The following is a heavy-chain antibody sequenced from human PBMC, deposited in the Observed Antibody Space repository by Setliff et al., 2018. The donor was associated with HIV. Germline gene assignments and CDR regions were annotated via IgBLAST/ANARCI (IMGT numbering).Heavy chain of an antibody. CDR1: GYSVTNYW. CDR3: ARTGSSGWWTYNWFDP. V-gene: IGHV5-51*01. J-gene: IGHJ5*02. D-gene: IGHD6-19*01. Sequence: GESLKISCKGSGYSVTNYWIAWVRQMPGQGLEWMGSIYGGDSDTRYSPSFQGQVTISADKSISTAYLQWSSLKASDTAMYYCARTGSSGWWTYNWFDPWGQGTLVTVSS. CDR2: IYGGDSDT.